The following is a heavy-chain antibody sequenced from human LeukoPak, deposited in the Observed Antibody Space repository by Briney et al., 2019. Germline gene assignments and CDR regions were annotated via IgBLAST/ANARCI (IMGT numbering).Heavy chain of an antibody. CDR2: IYYTGST. CDR1: GDSISSGDFF. CDR3: AAETAAAGTFDY. D-gene: IGHD6-13*01. Sequence: SETLSLTCSVSGDSISSGDFFWSWIRQHPGKGLEWIGYIYYTGSTDYNPSLESRVTMSLDTSKSQFSLRPSSVSAADTAVYFCAAETAAAGTFDYWGQGALVTVSS. J-gene: IGHJ4*02. V-gene: IGHV4-31*03.